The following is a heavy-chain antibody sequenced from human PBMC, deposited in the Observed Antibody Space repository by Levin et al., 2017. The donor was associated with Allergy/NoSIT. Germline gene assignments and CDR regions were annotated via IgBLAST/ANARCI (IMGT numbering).Heavy chain of an antibody. CDR3: ARNLGGSGSYYKGVLGY. Sequence: TGESLKISCAASGFTFSSYGMHWVRQAPGKGLEWVAVIWYDGSNKYYADSVKGRFTISRDNSKNTLYLQMNSLRAEDTAVYYCARNLGGSGSYYKGVLGYWGQGTLVTVSS. CDR1: GFTFSSYG. D-gene: IGHD3-10*01. CDR2: IWYDGSNK. J-gene: IGHJ4*02. V-gene: IGHV3-33*01.